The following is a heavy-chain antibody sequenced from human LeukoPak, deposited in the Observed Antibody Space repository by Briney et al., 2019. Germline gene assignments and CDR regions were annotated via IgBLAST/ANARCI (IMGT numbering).Heavy chain of an antibody. D-gene: IGHD1-7*01. J-gene: IGHJ4*02. CDR3: AIAFITGTTPGDY. V-gene: IGHV1-2*02. CDR1: GYTFTGYY. Sequence: GASVKVSCKASGYTFTGYYMHWVRQAPGQGLEWMGWINPNSGGTNYAQKLQGRVTMTTDTSTSTAYMELRSLRSDDTAVYYCAIAFITGTTPGDYWGQGTLVTVSS. CDR2: INPNSGGT.